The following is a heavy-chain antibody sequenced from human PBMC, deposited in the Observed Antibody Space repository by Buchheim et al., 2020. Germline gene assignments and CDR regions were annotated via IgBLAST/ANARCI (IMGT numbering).Heavy chain of an antibody. Sequence: EVQLLESGGGLEQPGGSRRLSCAASGFTFSSYAMTWVRQAPGKGLEWVSGISGNGGTTYYADAVQGRFTISRDNSKNTLYLQMDSLRAGDTAVYYCAKVPAAGTWGSWYFGLWGRGTL. CDR3: AKVPAAGTWGSWYFGL. J-gene: IGHJ2*01. CDR2: ISGNGGTT. CDR1: GFTFSSYA. D-gene: IGHD6-13*01. V-gene: IGHV3-23*01.